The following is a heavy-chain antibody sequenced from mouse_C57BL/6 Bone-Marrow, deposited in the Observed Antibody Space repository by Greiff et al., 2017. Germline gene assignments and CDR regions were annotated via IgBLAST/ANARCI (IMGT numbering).Heavy chain of an antibody. D-gene: IGHD1-1*01. CDR2: IYPGDGDT. Sequence: QVQLQQSGAELVKPGASVKISCKASGYAFSSYWMNWVKQRPGKGLEWIGQIYPGDGDTNYNGKFKGKDTLTADKSSSTAYMQLSSLTSEDSAVYFCAGGSRGDWYFDVWGTGTTVTVSS. CDR3: AGGSRGDWYFDV. V-gene: IGHV1-80*01. J-gene: IGHJ1*03. CDR1: GYAFSSYW.